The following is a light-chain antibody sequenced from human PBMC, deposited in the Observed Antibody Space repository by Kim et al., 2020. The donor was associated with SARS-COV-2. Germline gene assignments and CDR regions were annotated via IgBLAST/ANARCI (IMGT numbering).Light chain of an antibody. CDR1: TGPVTSAHH. V-gene: IGLV7-43*01. CDR2: RTD. J-gene: IGLJ3*02. CDR3: LLNYGGPWV. Sequence: PAGTVTLTCASSTGPVTSAHHANWFQQKTGEAPRALIHRTDNRHSWTPARFSGSLLGDKAALTLSPVQPEDEADYYCLLNYGGPWVFGGGTKLTVL.